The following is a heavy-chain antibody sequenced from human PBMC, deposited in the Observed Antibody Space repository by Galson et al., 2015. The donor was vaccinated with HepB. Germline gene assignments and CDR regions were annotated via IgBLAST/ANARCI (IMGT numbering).Heavy chain of an antibody. J-gene: IGHJ5*02. CDR3: AGYYDFWSGYPRCLDP. Sequence: SLRLSCAASGFTFSSYGMHWVRQAPGKGLEWVAVISYDGSNKYYADSVKGRFTISRDNSKNTLYLQMNSLKAEDTAVYYCAGYYDFWSGYPRCLDPWGQGTLVTVSS. D-gene: IGHD3-3*01. V-gene: IGHV3-30*03. CDR1: GFTFSSYG. CDR2: ISYDGSNK.